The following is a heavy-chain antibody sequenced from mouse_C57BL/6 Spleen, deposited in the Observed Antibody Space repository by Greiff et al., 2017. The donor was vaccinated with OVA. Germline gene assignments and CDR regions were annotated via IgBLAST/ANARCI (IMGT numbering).Heavy chain of an antibody. V-gene: IGHV1-64*01. J-gene: IGHJ3*01. CDR3: APTTVVAPGFAY. CDR1: GYTFTSYW. Sequence: QVQLQQPGAELVKPGASVKLSCKASGYTFTSYWMHWVKQRPGQGLEWIGMIHPNSGSTNYNEKFKSKATLTVDKSSSTAYMQLSSLTSEDSAVYDCAPTTVVAPGFAYWGQGTLVTVSA. D-gene: IGHD1-1*01. CDR2: IHPNSGST.